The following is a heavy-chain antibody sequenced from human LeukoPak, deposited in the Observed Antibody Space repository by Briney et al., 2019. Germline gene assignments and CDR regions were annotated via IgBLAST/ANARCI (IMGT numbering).Heavy chain of an antibody. D-gene: IGHD3-10*01. V-gene: IGHV3-11*01. CDR3: ARDWRHPYYYGSGSYSHDAFDI. CDR2: ISSSGSTI. CDR1: GFTFSDYY. Sequence: GGSLRLSCAASGFTFSDYYMSWIRQAPGKGLEWVSYISSSGSTIYYADSVKGRFTISRDNAKNSLYLQMNSLRAEDTAVYYCARDWRHPYYYGSGSYSHDAFDIWGQGTMVTVSS. J-gene: IGHJ3*02.